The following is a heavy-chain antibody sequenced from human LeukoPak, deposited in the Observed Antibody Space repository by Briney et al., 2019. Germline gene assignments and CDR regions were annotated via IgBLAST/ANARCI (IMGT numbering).Heavy chain of an antibody. D-gene: IGHD3-10*01. Sequence: PSETLSLTCTVSGDSISSYYWSWIRQPPGKGLEWIGCIYYSGSTNYNSSLKSRVTISVDTSKNQFSLKLSSVTAADTAVYYCARTGSGFDPWGQGTLVTVSS. CDR1: GDSISSYY. CDR2: IYYSGST. CDR3: ARTGSGFDP. V-gene: IGHV4-59*08. J-gene: IGHJ5*02.